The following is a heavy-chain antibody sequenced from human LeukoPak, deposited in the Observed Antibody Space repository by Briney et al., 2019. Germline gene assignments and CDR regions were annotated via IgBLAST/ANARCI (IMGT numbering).Heavy chain of an antibody. D-gene: IGHD6-19*01. CDR2: ISSSISVI. CDR3: ARDQYSGHWYYARDI. CDR1: GFTFSSYS. J-gene: IGHJ3*02. V-gene: IGHV3-48*02. Sequence: PGGSLRLSCAASGFTFSSYSMYWVRQAPGKGLEWVSYISSSISVIYYADSVKGRFTISRDNAKNSLYLQMNSLRDEDTAVYYCARDQYSGHWYYARDIWGQGTMVTVSS.